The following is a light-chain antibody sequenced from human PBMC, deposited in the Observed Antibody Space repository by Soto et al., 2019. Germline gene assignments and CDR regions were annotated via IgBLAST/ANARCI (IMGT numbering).Light chain of an antibody. CDR2: EVI. CDR3: SSYRTGGSYV. CDR1: SSDVGGYEY. V-gene: IGLV2-14*01. J-gene: IGLJ1*01. Sequence: QSVLTQPASVSGSPGQSITISCTGTSSDVGGYEYVSWYQQYPGKAPKLMIYEVIDRPAGAPRRFSGSKSGNTASLTITGLQAEDEAEYYCSSYRTGGSYVFGTGTKLTVL.